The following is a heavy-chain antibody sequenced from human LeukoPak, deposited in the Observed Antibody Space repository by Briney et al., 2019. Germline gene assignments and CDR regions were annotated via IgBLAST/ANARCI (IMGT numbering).Heavy chain of an antibody. D-gene: IGHD3-10*01. V-gene: IGHV3-21*01. Sequence: GGSLRLSCAASGFTFSTYRMNWVRQAPGKGLEWVSYISSSGRYKYYADSVKGRFTVSRDNARNLSFLQMNSLRPEDTAVYYCAITLVRGVLNHPGYWGRGTLVTVSS. CDR3: AITLVRGVLNHPGY. CDR1: GFTFSTYR. CDR2: ISSSGRYK. J-gene: IGHJ4*02.